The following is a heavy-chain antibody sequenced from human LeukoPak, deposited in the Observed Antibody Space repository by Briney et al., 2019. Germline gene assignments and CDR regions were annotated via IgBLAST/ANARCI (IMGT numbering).Heavy chain of an antibody. CDR2: INHSGST. J-gene: IGHJ5*02. CDR3: ARGRLPWIHTGRFDP. CDR1: GGSFSGYY. D-gene: IGHD5-18*01. V-gene: IGHV4-34*01. Sequence: SETLSLTCAVYGGSFSGYYWSWIRQPPGKGLEWIGEINHSGSTNYNPSLKSRVTISVDTSKNQFSLKLSSVTAADTAVYYCARGRLPWIHTGRFDPWGQGTLVTVSS.